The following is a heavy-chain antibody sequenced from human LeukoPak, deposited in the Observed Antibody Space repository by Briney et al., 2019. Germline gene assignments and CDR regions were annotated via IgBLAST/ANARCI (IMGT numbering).Heavy chain of an antibody. J-gene: IGHJ4*02. V-gene: IGHV4-39*01. D-gene: IGHD2-15*01. Sequence: SETLSLTCTVSGGSISSSSYYWGWIRQPPGKGLEWIGSIYYSGSTYYNPSLKSRVTISVDTSKNQFSLRLSSVTAADTVVYYCARRERYCSGGSCLDFDYWGQGTLVTVSS. CDR2: IYYSGST. CDR3: ARRERYCSGGSCLDFDY. CDR1: GGSISSSSYY.